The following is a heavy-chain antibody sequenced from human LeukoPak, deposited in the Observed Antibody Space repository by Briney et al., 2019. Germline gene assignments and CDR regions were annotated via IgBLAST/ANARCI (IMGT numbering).Heavy chain of an antibody. J-gene: IGHJ3*02. CDR2: INPSGGST. D-gene: IGHD1-26*01. CDR1: GGTFSSYA. V-gene: IGHV1-46*01. CDR3: ARVESWEHSGSSQDAFDI. Sequence: ASVKVSCKASGGTFSSYAISWVRQAPGQGLEWMGIINPSGGSTSYAQKFQGRVTMTRDKSTNTVYMELSSLRSEDTAVYYCARVESWEHSGSSQDAFDIWGQGTMVTVSS.